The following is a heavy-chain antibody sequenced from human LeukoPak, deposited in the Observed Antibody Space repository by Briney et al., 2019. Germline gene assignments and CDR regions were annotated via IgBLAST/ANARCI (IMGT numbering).Heavy chain of an antibody. CDR3: ARGGGTLYGLVWFDP. CDR1: GGSISSYY. V-gene: IGHV4-59*01. J-gene: IGHJ5*02. CDR2: IYYSGST. D-gene: IGHD1-14*01. Sequence: SETLSLTCTVSGGSISSYYWSWIRQPPGKGLEWIGYIYYSGSTNYNPSLKSRVTISVDTSKNQFSLKLSSVTAADTAVYYCARGGGTLYGLVWFDPWGQGTLVTVSS.